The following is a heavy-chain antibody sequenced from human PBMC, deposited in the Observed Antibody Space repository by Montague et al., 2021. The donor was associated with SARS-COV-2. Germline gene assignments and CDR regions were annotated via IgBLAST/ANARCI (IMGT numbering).Heavy chain of an antibody. CDR3: AKGYSGTYDEYFDL. CDR2: INWNSNSI. D-gene: IGHD1-26*01. CDR1: GFTFGDYA. V-gene: IGHV3-9*01. Sequence: SLRLSGAASGFTFGDYAMHWVRQAPGKGLEWVSGINWNSNSIGYADSVXGRFTISRDNAKNSLYLQMNSLRAEDTALYYCAKGYSGTYDEYFDLWGRGTLVTVSS. J-gene: IGHJ2*01.